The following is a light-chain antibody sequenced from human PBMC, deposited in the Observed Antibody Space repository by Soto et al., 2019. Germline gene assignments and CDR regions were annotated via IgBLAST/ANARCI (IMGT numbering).Light chain of an antibody. CDR1: NIGSKR. J-gene: IGLJ1*01. V-gene: IGLV3-21*02. CDR2: DDS. Sequence: SYELTQPPSVSVAPGQTARITCGGNNIGSKRVHWYQQRPGQAPVLVVYDDSYRPSGIPERFSGSNFGNTATLAISRVEAGDEADYYCQVWDSSTDHYVFATGTKLTVL. CDR3: QVWDSSTDHYV.